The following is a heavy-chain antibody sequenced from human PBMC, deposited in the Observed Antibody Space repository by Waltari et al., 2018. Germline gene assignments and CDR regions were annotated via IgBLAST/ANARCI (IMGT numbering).Heavy chain of an antibody. CDR2: INAGNGNT. D-gene: IGHD6-19*01. CDR3: ARDVYSSYWFDP. J-gene: IGHJ5*02. V-gene: IGHV1-3*01. Sequence: QVQLVQSGAEVKKPGASVKVSCKASGYTFTSYAMHLVRQAPGQRLEWMGWINAGNGNTKYSQKFQGRVTITRDTSASTAYMELSSLRSEDTAVYYCARDVYSSYWFDPWGQGTLVTVSS. CDR1: GYTFTSYA.